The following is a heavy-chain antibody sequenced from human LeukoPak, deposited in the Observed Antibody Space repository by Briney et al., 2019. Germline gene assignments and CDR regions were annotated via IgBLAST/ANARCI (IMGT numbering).Heavy chain of an antibody. J-gene: IGHJ6*02. CDR3: ARGPALVRGVIMPDSVGGMDV. CDR2: MNPNSGKT. Sequence: GASGKLSGTASGFTFTSYDINWVRQAPGQGLEGRGWMNPNSGKTRYAQNVQGRITMARDTSISTAYMELSSLRSADTAGYYCARGPALVRGVIMPDSVGGMDVWGHGTTVTVSS. D-gene: IGHD3-10*01. CDR1: GFTFTSYD. V-gene: IGHV1-8*01.